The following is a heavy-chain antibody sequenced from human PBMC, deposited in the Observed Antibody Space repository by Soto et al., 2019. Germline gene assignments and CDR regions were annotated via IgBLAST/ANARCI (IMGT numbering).Heavy chain of an antibody. D-gene: IGHD3-22*01. Sequence: SETLSLACAVSGGSISSGEYYWSWIRQPPGKGLEWIGYIYYSGSTYYNPSLKSRVTISVDTSKNQFSLKLSSVTAADTAVYYCARAIDSSGYSYYFDYWGQGTLVTVSS. J-gene: IGHJ4*02. CDR1: GGSISSGEYY. V-gene: IGHV4-30-4*01. CDR2: IYYSGST. CDR3: ARAIDSSGYSYYFDY.